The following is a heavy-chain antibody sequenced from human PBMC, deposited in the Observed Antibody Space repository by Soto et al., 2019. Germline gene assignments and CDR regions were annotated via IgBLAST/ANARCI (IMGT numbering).Heavy chain of an antibody. CDR3: ERVTGATPGSQAFDI. D-gene: IGHD4-17*01. Sequence: SQTLSLTCVISGDRVSSNSAAWNWIRQSPSRGLEWLGRTYYRSKWYNDYAVSVKSRITINPDTSKNQSSLQLNSVTTEDTDVYSCERVTGATPGSQAFDIWGQGTMVTVSS. CDR1: GDRVSSNSAA. V-gene: IGHV6-1*01. CDR2: TYYRSKWYN. J-gene: IGHJ3*02.